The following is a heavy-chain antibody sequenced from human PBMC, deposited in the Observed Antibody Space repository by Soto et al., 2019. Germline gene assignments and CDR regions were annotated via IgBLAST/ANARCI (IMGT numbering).Heavy chain of an antibody. Sequence: GGSLRLSCTASGFTFGDYAMSWFRQAPGKGLEWVGFIRSKAYGGTTEYAASVKGRFTISRDDSKSIAYLQMNSLKTEDTAVYYCTRDQKAAAGFYYYYYYYMDVWGKGTTVTVSS. CDR1: GFTFGDYA. CDR3: TRDQKAAAGFYYYYYYYMDV. V-gene: IGHV3-49*03. CDR2: IRSKAYGGTT. D-gene: IGHD6-13*01. J-gene: IGHJ6*03.